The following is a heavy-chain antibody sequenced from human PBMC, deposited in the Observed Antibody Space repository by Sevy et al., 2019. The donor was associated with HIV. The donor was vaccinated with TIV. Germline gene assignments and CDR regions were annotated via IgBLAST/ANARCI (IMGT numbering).Heavy chain of an antibody. D-gene: IGHD2-2*01. Sequence: GGSLRLSCAASGFTFSSYAMHWVRQAPGKGLEWVAVISYDGSNKYYADSVKGRFTISRDNSKNTLYLQMNSLRAEDTAVYYCARDHIPYCSSTSCDRPEPLLFDYWGQGTLVTVSS. J-gene: IGHJ4*02. CDR3: ARDHIPYCSSTSCDRPEPLLFDY. CDR1: GFTFSSYA. V-gene: IGHV3-30-3*01. CDR2: ISYDGSNK.